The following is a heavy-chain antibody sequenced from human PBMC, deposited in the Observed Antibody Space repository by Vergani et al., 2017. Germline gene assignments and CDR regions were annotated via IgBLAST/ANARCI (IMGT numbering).Heavy chain of an antibody. CDR3: ASHSADYYDSSGFLDY. V-gene: IGHV3-30*03. CDR2: ISYDGSNK. Sequence: QVQLVESGGGVVQPGRSLRLSCAASGFTFSSYGMHWVRQAPGKGLEWVAVISYDGSNKYYADSVKGRFTISRDNSKNTLYLQMNSLRAEDTAVYYCASHSADYYDSSGFLDYWGQGTLVTVSS. J-gene: IGHJ4*02. D-gene: IGHD3-22*01. CDR1: GFTFSSYG.